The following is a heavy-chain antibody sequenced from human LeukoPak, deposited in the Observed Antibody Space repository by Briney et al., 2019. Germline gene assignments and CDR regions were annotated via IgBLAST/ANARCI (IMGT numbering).Heavy chain of an antibody. CDR2: ISSSSSTI. Sequence: GGSLRLSCAASGFTFSSYSMNWVRQAPGKGLEWVSYISSSSSTIYYADSVKGRFTISRDNAKNSLYLQMNSLRAEDTAVYYCARADGGYSGRGPDAFDIWGQGTMVTVSS. V-gene: IGHV3-48*01. D-gene: IGHD5-12*01. CDR3: ARADGGYSGRGPDAFDI. CDR1: GFTFSSYS. J-gene: IGHJ3*02.